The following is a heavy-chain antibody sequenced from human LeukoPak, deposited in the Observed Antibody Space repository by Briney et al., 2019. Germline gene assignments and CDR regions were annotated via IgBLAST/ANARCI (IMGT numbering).Heavy chain of an antibody. V-gene: IGHV4-34*01. CDR3: ARRFYDSSGYYYFDY. Sequence: SETLSLTCAAYGGSFSGYYWSWIRQPPGKGLEWIGEINHSGSTNYNPSLKSRVTISVDTSKNQFSLKLSSVTAADTAVYYCARRFYDSSGYYYFDYWGQGTLVTVSS. D-gene: IGHD3-22*01. CDR2: INHSGST. J-gene: IGHJ4*02. CDR1: GGSFSGYY.